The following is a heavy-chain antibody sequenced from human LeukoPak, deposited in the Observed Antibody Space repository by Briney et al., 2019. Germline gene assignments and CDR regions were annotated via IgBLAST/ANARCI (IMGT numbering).Heavy chain of an antibody. CDR1: GFTFSSYW. CDR2: INSDGSST. J-gene: IGHJ4*02. V-gene: IGHV3-74*01. D-gene: IGHD3-22*01. Sequence: GGSLRLSCAASGFTFSSYWMHWVRQAPGKGLEWVSRINSDGSSTSYADSVKGRFTISRDNAKNTLYLQMNSLRAEDTAVYYCASEQGLYYYDSSAFDDWGQGTLVTVSS. CDR3: ASEQGLYYYDSSAFDD.